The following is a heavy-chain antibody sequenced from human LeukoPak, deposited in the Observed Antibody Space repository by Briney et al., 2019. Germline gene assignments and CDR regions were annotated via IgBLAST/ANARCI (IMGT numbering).Heavy chain of an antibody. Sequence: ASVKVCCKASGYTFTSYDINWVRQATGQGLEWMGWMNPNSGNTGYAQKFQGRVTMTRNTSISTAYMELSSLRSEDTAVYYCARGRDSSSWYPVTAMSWFDPWGQGTLVTVSS. D-gene: IGHD6-13*01. CDR2: MNPNSGNT. CDR3: ARGRDSSSWYPVTAMSWFDP. J-gene: IGHJ5*02. CDR1: GYTFTSYD. V-gene: IGHV1-8*01.